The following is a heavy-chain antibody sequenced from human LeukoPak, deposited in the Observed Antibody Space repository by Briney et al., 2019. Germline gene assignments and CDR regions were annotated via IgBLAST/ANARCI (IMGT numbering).Heavy chain of an antibody. V-gene: IGHV3-30*18. CDR2: ISYDGSNK. J-gene: IGHJ3*02. Sequence: GGSLRLSCAASGFTFSSCGMHWVRQAPGKGLEWVAVISYDGSNKYYADSVKGRFTISRDNPKNTLFLEMNSLRAEDTAVYYCAKALTSGWYLDAFNIWGQGTMVTVSS. CDR1: GFTFSSCG. CDR3: AKALTSGWYLDAFNI. D-gene: IGHD6-19*01.